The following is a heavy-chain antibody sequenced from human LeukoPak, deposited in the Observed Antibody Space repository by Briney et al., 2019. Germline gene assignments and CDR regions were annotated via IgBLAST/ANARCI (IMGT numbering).Heavy chain of an antibody. V-gene: IGHV1-18*01. J-gene: IGHJ6*02. Sequence: ASVKVSCKASGYTFTSYGISWVRQAPGQGLEWMGWISAYNGNTNYAQKLQGRVTMTRNTSISTAYMELSSLRSEDTAVYYCARGAFRPTPVVPVYYYYGMDVWGQGTTVTVSS. CDR2: ISAYNGNT. CDR3: ARGAFRPTPVVPVYYYYGMDV. CDR1: GYTFTSYG. D-gene: IGHD2-2*01.